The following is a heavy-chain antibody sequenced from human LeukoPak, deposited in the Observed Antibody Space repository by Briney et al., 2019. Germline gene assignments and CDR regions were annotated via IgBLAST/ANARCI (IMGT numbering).Heavy chain of an antibody. J-gene: IGHJ4*02. CDR2: ISGSGGRT. CDR3: AKDHFDSSVIFDY. V-gene: IGHV3-23*01. Sequence: GGSLRLSCAASGFTFSSYAMSWVRQAPGKGLEWVSAISGSGGRTYYADSVKGRFTISRDNSKNTLYLQMNSLRAEDTAVYYCAKDHFDSSVIFDYWGQGTLVTVSS. CDR1: GFTFSSYA. D-gene: IGHD3-9*01.